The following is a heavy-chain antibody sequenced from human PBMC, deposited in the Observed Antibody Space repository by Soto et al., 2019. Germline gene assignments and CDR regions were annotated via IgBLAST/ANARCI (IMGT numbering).Heavy chain of an antibody. CDR1: GGSVSSGTHY. V-gene: IGHV4-61*01. D-gene: IGHD2-2*02. J-gene: IGHJ6*02. CDR2: IYSSGST. CDR3: ARFVRSCSGTTCYTRADV. Sequence: PSETLSLTCTVSGGSVSSGTHYWSWIRQPPGKRLEWIGFIYSSGSTNYNPSLKSRVTMSVDTSKNQFSLKLRSVIAADTAVYHCARFVRSCSGTTCYTRADVWGQGTTVTVSS.